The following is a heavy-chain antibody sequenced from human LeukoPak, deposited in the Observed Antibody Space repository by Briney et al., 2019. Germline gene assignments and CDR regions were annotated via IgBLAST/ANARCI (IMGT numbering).Heavy chain of an antibody. J-gene: IGHJ4*02. CDR2: IIPILGIA. V-gene: IGHV1-69*10. CDR1: GYIFTDYY. D-gene: IGHD3-9*01. Sequence: SVKVSCKASGYIFTDYYMHWVRQAPGQELGWMGRIIPILGIANYAQKFQGRVTITADKSTSTAYMELSSLRSEDTAVYYCARHYDILTGLHYWGQGTLVTVSS. CDR3: ARHYDILTGLHY.